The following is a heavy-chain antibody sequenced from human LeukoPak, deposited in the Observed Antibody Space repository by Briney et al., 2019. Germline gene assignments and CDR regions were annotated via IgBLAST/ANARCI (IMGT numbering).Heavy chain of an antibody. CDR2: IRSKAYGGTT. Sequence: GGSLRLSCVASEFIFSDYWMSWFRQAPGKGLEWVGFIRSKAYGGTTEYAASVKGRFTISRDDSKSIAYLQMNSLKTEDTAVYYCTREWSYCSSTSCYPNWFDPWGQGTLVTVSS. V-gene: IGHV3-49*03. CDR1: EFIFSDYW. D-gene: IGHD2-2*01. CDR3: TREWSYCSSTSCYPNWFDP. J-gene: IGHJ5*02.